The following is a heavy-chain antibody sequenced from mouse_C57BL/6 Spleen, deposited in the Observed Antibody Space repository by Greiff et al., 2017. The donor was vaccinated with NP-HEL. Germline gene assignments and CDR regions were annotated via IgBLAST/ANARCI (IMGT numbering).Heavy chain of an antibody. J-gene: IGHJ3*01. D-gene: IGHD3-1*01. CDR2: ISSGGDYI. V-gene: IGHV5-9-1*02. CDR3: TRGGGPSAWFAY. CDR1: GFTFSSYA. Sequence: VQLVESGEGLVKPGGSLKLSCAASGFTFSSYAMSWVRQTPEKRLEWVAYISSGGDYIYYADTVKGRFTISRDNARNTLYLQMSSLKSEDTAMYYCTRGGGPSAWFAYWGQGTLVTVSA.